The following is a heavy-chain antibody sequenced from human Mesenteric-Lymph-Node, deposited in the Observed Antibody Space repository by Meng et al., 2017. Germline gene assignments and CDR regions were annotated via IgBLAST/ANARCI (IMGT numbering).Heavy chain of an antibody. J-gene: IGHJ4*02. D-gene: IGHD1-26*01. Sequence: LQLPESGPGLVKPSETLSLTCTVSGGSLDNSDYFWDWIRQPPGKGLEWIGSVRYSGTAYYNPSLTSRVSISGDTSNKQFSLKLTSVTAADTAVYYCARSPYSGSALPFFDYWGQGSLVTVSS. CDR3: ARSPYSGSALPFFDY. V-gene: IGHV4-39*07. CDR1: GGSLDNSDYF. CDR2: VRYSGTA.